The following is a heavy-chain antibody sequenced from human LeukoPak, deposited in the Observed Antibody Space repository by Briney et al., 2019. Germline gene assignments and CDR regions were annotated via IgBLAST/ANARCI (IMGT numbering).Heavy chain of an antibody. CDR2: IYYSGST. Sequence: SETLSLTCTVSGGSISSSSYHWGWIRQPPGKGLEWIRSIYYSGSTYYNPSLKSRVTISVDTSKNQFSLKLSSVTAADTAVYYCARDTKYYDILTGYYRGDAFDIWGQGTMVTVSS. CDR1: GGSISSSSYH. CDR3: ARDTKYYDILTGYYRGDAFDI. J-gene: IGHJ3*02. D-gene: IGHD3-9*01. V-gene: IGHV4-39*02.